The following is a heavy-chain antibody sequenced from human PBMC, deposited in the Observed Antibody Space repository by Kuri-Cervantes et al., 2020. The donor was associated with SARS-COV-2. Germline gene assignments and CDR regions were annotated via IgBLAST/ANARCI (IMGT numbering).Heavy chain of an antibody. CDR2: IYSGGSST. D-gene: IGHD6-19*01. V-gene: IGHV3-23*03. CDR3: AKDRLTLAGWGLPVPXYYFDY. Sequence: GGSLRLSCAASGFXFSSYAMSWVRQAPGKGLEWVSVIYSGGSSTYYADSVKGRFTISRDNSKNTLYLXMNSLRAEDTAVYYCAKDRLTLAGWGLPVPXYYFDYWGQGALVTVSS. CDR1: GFXFSSYA. J-gene: IGHJ4*02.